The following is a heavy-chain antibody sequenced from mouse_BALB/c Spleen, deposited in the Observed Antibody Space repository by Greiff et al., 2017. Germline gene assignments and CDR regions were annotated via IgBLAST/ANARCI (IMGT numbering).Heavy chain of an antibody. V-gene: IGHV5-6-3*01. Sequence: VQLQQSGGGLVQPGGSLKLSCAASGFTFSSYGMSWVRQTPDKRLELVATINSNGGSTYYPDSVKGRFTISRDNAKNTLYLQMSSLKSEDTAMYYCARGDYGNLYYFDYWGQGTTLTVSS. D-gene: IGHD2-1*01. CDR1: GFTFSSYG. CDR2: INSNGGST. CDR3: ARGDYGNLYYFDY. J-gene: IGHJ2*01.